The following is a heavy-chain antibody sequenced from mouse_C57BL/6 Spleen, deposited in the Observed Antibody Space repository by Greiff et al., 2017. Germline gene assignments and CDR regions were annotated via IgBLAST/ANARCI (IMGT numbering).Heavy chain of an antibody. V-gene: IGHV1-82*01. CDR2: IYPGDGDT. Sequence: VKLQESGPELVKPGASVKISCKASGYAFSSSWMNWVKQRPGKGLEWIGRIYPGDGDTNYNGKFKGKATLTADKSSSTAYMQLSSLTSEDSAVDFCARDYGSSWYFDVWGQGTTLTVSS. CDR3: ARDYGSSWYFDV. CDR1: GYAFSSSW. J-gene: IGHJ2*01. D-gene: IGHD1-1*01.